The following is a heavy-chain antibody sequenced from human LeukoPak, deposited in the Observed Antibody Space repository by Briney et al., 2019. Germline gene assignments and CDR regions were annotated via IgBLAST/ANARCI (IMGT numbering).Heavy chain of an antibody. CDR3: ATDGPGELQDAFDI. V-gene: IGHV1-24*01. CDR2: FDPEDGET. CDR1: GYTLTELS. D-gene: IGHD1-26*01. J-gene: IGHJ3*02. Sequence: ASVKVSCKVSGYTLTELSMHWVRQAPGKGLEWMGGFDPEDGETIYAQKFQGRVTMTEDTSTDTAYMELSSLRSEDTAVYHCATDGPGELQDAFDIWGQGTMVTVSS.